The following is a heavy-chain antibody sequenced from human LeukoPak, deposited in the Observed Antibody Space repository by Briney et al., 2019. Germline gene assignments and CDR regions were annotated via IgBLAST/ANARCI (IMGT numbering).Heavy chain of an antibody. CDR3: ATLRPRQQLVVDH. CDR2: ISSSGSTK. Sequence: PGGSLRLSCAASGFTFSSYEMNWVRQAPGKGLEWVSYISSSGSTKYYADSVKGRFTISRDNALNSPYLQMSSLRAEDTAVYYWATLRPRQQLVVDHWGQGTLVTVSS. D-gene: IGHD6-13*01. CDR1: GFTFSSYE. J-gene: IGHJ4*02. V-gene: IGHV3-48*03.